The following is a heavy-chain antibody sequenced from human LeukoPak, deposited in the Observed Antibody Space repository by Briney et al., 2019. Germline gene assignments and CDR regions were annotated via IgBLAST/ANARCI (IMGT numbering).Heavy chain of an antibody. CDR3: ARGGYSGYDPGLDN. CDR1: GFPFCSYW. Sequence: GGPLRLPCAASGFPFCSYWVHWVPQAPGKGLVWVSRISSDGSSTRYADSVKGRFTISRDNAKNMLYLQMYSLRAEDTAVYYCARGGYSGYDPGLDNWGQGTLVTVSS. V-gene: IGHV3-74*01. CDR2: ISSDGSST. J-gene: IGHJ4*02. D-gene: IGHD5-12*01.